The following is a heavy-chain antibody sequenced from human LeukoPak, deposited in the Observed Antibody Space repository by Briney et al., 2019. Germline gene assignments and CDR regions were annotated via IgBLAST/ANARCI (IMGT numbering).Heavy chain of an antibody. CDR3: ASDPKTRGYSGYDLDY. D-gene: IGHD5-12*01. CDR2: ISSSGSTI. CDR1: GFTFSSYE. V-gene: IGHV3-48*03. J-gene: IGHJ4*02. Sequence: GGSLRLSCAASGFTFSSYEMNWVRQAQGKGLEWVSYISSSGSTIYYADSVKGRFTISRDNAKNSLYLQMNSLRAEDTAVYYCASDPKTRGYSGYDLDYWGQGTLVTVSS.